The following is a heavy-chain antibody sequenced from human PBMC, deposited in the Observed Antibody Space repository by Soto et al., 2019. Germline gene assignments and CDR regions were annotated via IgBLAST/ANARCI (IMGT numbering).Heavy chain of an antibody. J-gene: IGHJ6*02. CDR3: ARDEAIIGVYYGMDV. CDR2: INPNSGDT. V-gene: IGHV1-2*02. D-gene: IGHD2-21*01. CDR1: GYTFAGYY. Sequence: GASVKVSCKASGYTFAGYYMHWVRQAPGQGLEWVGWINPNSGDTKYAQKFQGRVTMTRDPSISTAYMELRRLRSDDTAVYYCARDEAIIGVYYGMDVWGQGTTVTVSS.